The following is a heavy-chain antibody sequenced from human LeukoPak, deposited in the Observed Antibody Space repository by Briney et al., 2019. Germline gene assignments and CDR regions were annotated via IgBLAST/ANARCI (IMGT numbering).Heavy chain of an antibody. J-gene: IGHJ5*02. V-gene: IGHV4-59*01. CDR3: ARDGSGYDDGDFGWFDP. Sequence: SETLSLTCTVSGGSISSYYWRWIRQPPGKGLEWVGYIYYSGSTNYNPSLKSRVTISVDTSKNQFSLKLSSVTAADTAVYYCARDGSGYDDGDFGWFDPWGQGTLVTVSS. D-gene: IGHD5-12*01. CDR1: GGSISSYY. CDR2: IYYSGST.